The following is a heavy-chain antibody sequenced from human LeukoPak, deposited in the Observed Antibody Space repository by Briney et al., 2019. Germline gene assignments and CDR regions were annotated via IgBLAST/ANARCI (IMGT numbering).Heavy chain of an antibody. CDR2: IYTSGST. Sequence: PSETLSLTCTVSGGSISSYYWSWIRQPPGEGLEWIGYIYTSGSTNYNPSLKSRVTISVDTSKNQFSLKLSSVTAADTAVYYCARRYCSGGSCYQTDYWGQGTLVTVSS. V-gene: IGHV4-4*09. CDR3: ARRYCSGGSCYQTDY. J-gene: IGHJ4*02. CDR1: GGSISSYY. D-gene: IGHD2-15*01.